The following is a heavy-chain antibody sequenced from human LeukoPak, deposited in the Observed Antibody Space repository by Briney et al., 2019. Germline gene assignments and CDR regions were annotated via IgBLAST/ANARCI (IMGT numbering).Heavy chain of an antibody. CDR1: GGTFSSYA. J-gene: IGHJ6*03. D-gene: IGHD5-18*01. V-gene: IGHV1-69*05. CDR3: ARATAMRFGALYYYYYYMDV. Sequence: GSSVKVSCKASGGTFSSYAISWVRQAPGQGLEWMGRIIPIFGTANYAQKFQGRVTITTYESTSTAYMELSSLRSEDTAVYYCARATAMRFGALYYYYYYMDVWGKGTTVTVSS. CDR2: IIPIFGTA.